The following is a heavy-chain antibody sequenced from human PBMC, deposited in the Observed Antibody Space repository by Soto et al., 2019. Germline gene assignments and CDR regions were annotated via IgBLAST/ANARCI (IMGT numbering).Heavy chain of an antibody. CDR2: VYHTGDT. Sequence: PSETLSLTCGVSGGTVASSHWWSRVRQSPGGGLEWIGNVYHTGDTNFNPSLQSRVTISVDKSNNQFSLRLNSLTAADTAVYFCAREIVTAGGNNYFDPWGPGTLVTVSS. J-gene: IGHJ5*02. CDR1: GGTVASSHW. CDR3: AREIVTAGGNNYFDP. D-gene: IGHD2-21*02. V-gene: IGHV4-4*02.